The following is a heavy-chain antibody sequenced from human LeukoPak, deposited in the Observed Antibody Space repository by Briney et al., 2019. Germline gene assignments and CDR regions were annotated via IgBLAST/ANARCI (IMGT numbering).Heavy chain of an antibody. CDR2: IYTSGST. CDR3: ARDRVESSGYYYYYGMDV. V-gene: IGHV4-4*07. D-gene: IGHD1-1*01. J-gene: IGHJ6*02. Sequence: PSETLSLTCTVSGGSISSYFWSWIRQPAGKGLEWIGRIYTSGSTNYNPSLKSRVTMSADTSKNQFSLKLRSVTAADTAVYYCARDRVESSGYYYYYGMDVWGQGTTVTVSS. CDR1: GGSISSYF.